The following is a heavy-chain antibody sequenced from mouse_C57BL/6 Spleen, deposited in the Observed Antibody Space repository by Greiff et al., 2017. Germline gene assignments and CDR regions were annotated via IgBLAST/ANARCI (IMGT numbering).Heavy chain of an antibody. D-gene: IGHD3-2*02. Sequence: QVQLQQSGAELAKPGASVKLSCKASGYTFTSYWMHWVKQRPGQGLEWIGYINPSSGYTKYNQKFKDKATLTADKSSSTAYMQLSSLTYEDSAVYYCARRLDSSGYGFAYCGQGTLVTVSA. CDR1: GYTFTSYW. CDR3: ARRLDSSGYGFAY. CDR2: INPSSGYT. V-gene: IGHV1-7*01. J-gene: IGHJ3*01.